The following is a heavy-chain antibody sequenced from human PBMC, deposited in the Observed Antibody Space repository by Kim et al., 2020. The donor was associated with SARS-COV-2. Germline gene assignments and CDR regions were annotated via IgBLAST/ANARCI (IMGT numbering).Heavy chain of an antibody. Sequence: SETLSLTCTVSGGSISSYYWSWIRQPAGKGLEWIGRIYTSGSTNYNPSLKSRVTMSVDTSKNQFSLKLSSVTAADTAVYYCARASGYYDILTGLYYYYYMDVWGKGTTVTVSS. CDR3: ARASGYYDILTGLYYYYYMDV. D-gene: IGHD3-9*01. V-gene: IGHV4-4*07. CDR2: IYTSGST. J-gene: IGHJ6*03. CDR1: GGSISSYY.